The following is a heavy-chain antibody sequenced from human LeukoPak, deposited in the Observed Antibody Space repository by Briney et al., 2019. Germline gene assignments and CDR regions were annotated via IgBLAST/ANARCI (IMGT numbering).Heavy chain of an antibody. J-gene: IGHJ4*02. V-gene: IGHV4-38-2*01. Sequence: SETLSLTCAVSGYSISSGYYWGWIRQPPGKGLEWIGSIYHSGSTYYNPSLKSRVTISVDTSKNQFSLKLSSVTAADTAVYYCASYYDSSGLFDYWGQGTLVTVSS. CDR3: ASYYDSSGLFDY. CDR2: IYHSGST. CDR1: GYSISSGYY. D-gene: IGHD3-22*01.